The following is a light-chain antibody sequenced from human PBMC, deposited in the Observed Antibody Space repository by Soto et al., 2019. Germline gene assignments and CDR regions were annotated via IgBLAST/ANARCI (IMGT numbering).Light chain of an antibody. Sequence: QSALTQPPSASGSPGQSVTISCTGTSSDVGGYNYVSWYQQHPGKAPKLIIYEVSKRPSGVPDRFSGSKTGKTASLTVTGLQAEVEADYYCSSYAGGNYVFGTGTKLTVL. CDR2: EVS. V-gene: IGLV2-8*01. CDR3: SSYAGGNYV. CDR1: SSDVGGYNY. J-gene: IGLJ1*01.